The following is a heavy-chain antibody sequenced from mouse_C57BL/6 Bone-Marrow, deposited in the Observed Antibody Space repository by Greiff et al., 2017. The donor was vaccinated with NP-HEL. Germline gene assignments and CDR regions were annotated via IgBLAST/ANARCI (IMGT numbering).Heavy chain of an antibody. CDR1: GYTFTSYW. V-gene: IGHV1-55*01. CDR3: ARTGYYYGSNAMDY. J-gene: IGHJ4*01. CDR2: IYPGSGST. Sequence: VKLQQPGAELVKPGASVKMSCKASGYTFTSYWITWVKQRPGQGLEWIGDIYPGSGSTNYNEKFKSKATLTVDTSSSTAYMQLSSLTSEDSAVYYCARTGYYYGSNAMDYWGQGTSVTVSS. D-gene: IGHD1-1*01.